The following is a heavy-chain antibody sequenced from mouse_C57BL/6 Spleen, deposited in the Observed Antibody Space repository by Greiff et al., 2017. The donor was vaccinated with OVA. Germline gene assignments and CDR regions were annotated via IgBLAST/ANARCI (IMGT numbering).Heavy chain of an antibody. Sequence: QVQLQQPGAELVKPGASVKLSCKASGYTFTSYWMHWVKQRPGQGLEWIGMIHPNSGSTNYNEKFKSKATLTVDKSSSTAYMQLSSLTSEDSAVXYCAREGLPGSWFAYWGQGTLVTVSA. V-gene: IGHV1-64*01. J-gene: IGHJ3*01. CDR3: AREGLPGSWFAY. D-gene: IGHD2-2*01. CDR1: GYTFTSYW. CDR2: IHPNSGST.